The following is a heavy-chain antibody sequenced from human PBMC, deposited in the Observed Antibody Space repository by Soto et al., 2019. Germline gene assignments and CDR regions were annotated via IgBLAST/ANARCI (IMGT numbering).Heavy chain of an antibody. V-gene: IGHV1-2*04. D-gene: IGHD2-2*01. CDR2: INPNSGGT. CDR3: APLFPSGHCSTTSCLNHAWDS. J-gene: IGHJ3*01. Sequence: GASVKVSCKASGYTFTGYYMHWVRQAPGQGLEWMGWINPNSGGTNYAQKFQGWVTMTRDTSISTAYMELSRLSSDDTAVYYCAPLFPSGHCSTTSCLNHAWDSWGKGLMVP. CDR1: GYTFTGYY.